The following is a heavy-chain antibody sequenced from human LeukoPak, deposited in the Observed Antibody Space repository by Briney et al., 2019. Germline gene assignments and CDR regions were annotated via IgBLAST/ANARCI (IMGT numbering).Heavy chain of an antibody. J-gene: IGHJ4*02. CDR3: VRDFDWGPDY. D-gene: IGHD3-9*01. V-gene: IGHV1-2*02. CDR2: INGKSGAT. CDR1: GFTFTDHY. Sequence: ASVKLSCKASGFTFTDHYLHWVRQVPGQGLEWMGWINGKSGATFYAQKFQDRITVTRDTSISTMYLEVNRLTTDDTAVYYCVRDFDWGPDYWGQGTLVAVSS.